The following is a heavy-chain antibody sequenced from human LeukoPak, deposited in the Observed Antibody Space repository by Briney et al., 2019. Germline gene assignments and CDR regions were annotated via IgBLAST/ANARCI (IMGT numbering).Heavy chain of an antibody. Sequence: GGSLRLSCAASGFTFSNFWMSWVRQAPGKGLEWVSAISGSGGSTYYADSVKGRFTISRDNSKNTLYLQMNSLRAEDTAVYYCAKDLRGYNYGFYFDYWGQGTLVTVSS. CDR2: ISGSGGST. D-gene: IGHD5-18*01. V-gene: IGHV3-23*01. J-gene: IGHJ4*02. CDR3: AKDLRGYNYGFYFDY. CDR1: GFTFSNFW.